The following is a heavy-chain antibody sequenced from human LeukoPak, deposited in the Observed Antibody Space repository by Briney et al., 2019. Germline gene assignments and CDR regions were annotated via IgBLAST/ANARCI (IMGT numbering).Heavy chain of an antibody. Sequence: GGSLRLSCAASGFTFSSYWMHWVRQAPGNGLVWVSRINSDGSSTSYADSVKGRFTISRDNAKNTLYLQMNSLRAEDTAVYYCARGRRYCSSTSCYLWFDPWGQGTLVTVSS. CDR2: INSDGSST. D-gene: IGHD2-2*01. CDR1: GFTFSSYW. J-gene: IGHJ5*02. CDR3: ARGRRYCSSTSCYLWFDP. V-gene: IGHV3-74*01.